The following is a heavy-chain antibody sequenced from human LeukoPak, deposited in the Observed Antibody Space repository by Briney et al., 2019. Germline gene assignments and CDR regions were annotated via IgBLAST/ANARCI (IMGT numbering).Heavy chain of an antibody. D-gene: IGHD2-2*01. CDR3: TTDPIVVVPAAANWFDP. J-gene: IGHJ5*02. CDR2: IKSKTDGGTT. Sequence: GGSLRLSCAASGFTFSNAWMSWVRRAPGKGLEWVGRIKSKTDGGTTDYAAPVKGRFTISRDDSKNTLYLQMNSLKTEDTAVYYCTTDPIVVVPAAANWFDPWGQGPLVTVSS. CDR1: GFTFSNAW. V-gene: IGHV3-15*01.